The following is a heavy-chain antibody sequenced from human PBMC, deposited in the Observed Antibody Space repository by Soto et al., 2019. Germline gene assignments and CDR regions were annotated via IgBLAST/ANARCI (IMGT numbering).Heavy chain of an antibody. CDR3: TRGTELVYCTSTSCPGIDV. Sequence: PGGSLRLSCAVSGFSISGYWMSWVRQAPGKGLEWVANIKQDGSQKYYVDSVKGRFTISRDNAKNSLYLQMNSLRVEDTAVYYCTRGTELVYCTSTSCPGIDVWGQGTPVTVS. CDR2: IKQDGSQK. CDR1: GFSISGYW. V-gene: IGHV3-7*03. J-gene: IGHJ6*02. D-gene: IGHD2-2*01.